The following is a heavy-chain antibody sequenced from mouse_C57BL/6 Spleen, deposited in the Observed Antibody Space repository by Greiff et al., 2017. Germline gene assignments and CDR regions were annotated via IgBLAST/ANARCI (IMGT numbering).Heavy chain of an antibody. V-gene: IGHV14-3*01. J-gene: IGHJ4*01. CDR2: IDPANGNT. CDR3: ALITTVVATGVDY. Sequence: EVQLQQSVAELVRPGASVKLSCTASGFNIKNTYMHWVKQRPEQGLEWIGRIDPANGNTKYAPKFQGKATITADTSSNTAYLQLSSLTSEDTAIYYCALITTVVATGVDYWGQGTSVTVSS. D-gene: IGHD1-1*01. CDR1: GFNIKNTY.